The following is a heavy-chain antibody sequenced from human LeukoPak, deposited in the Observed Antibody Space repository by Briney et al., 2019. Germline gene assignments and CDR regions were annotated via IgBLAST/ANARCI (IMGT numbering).Heavy chain of an antibody. V-gene: IGHV4-39*01. J-gene: IGHJ4*02. CDR1: GGSISSTPSY. CDR3: ARLTPPQDY. CDR2: VYYSGGT. Sequence: SETLSLTCSVSGGSISSTPSYWGWIRQPPGKGLEWIGSVYYSGGTYYTSSLKSRVTISLDTSKNQFSLRLSSVTASDTAVYYCARLTPPQDYWGQGTLVTVSS.